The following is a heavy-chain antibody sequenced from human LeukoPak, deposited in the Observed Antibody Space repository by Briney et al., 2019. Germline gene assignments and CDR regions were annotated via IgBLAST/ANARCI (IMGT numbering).Heavy chain of an antibody. V-gene: IGHV3-33*01. J-gene: IGHJ4*02. CDR3: VRDSSIAATGIDY. CDR1: GFTFSSYG. CDR2: IWYDGNNK. D-gene: IGHD6-13*01. Sequence: GGSLRLSCATSGFTFSSYGRHWVRQAPGKGLEWVAVIWYDGNNKYYADSVKGRFTISRDNSKNTLYLQMSSLRAEDTAVYYCVRDSSIAATGIDYWGQGTLSPSPQ.